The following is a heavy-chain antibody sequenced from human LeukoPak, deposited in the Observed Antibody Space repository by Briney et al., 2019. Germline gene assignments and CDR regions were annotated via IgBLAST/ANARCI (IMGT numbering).Heavy chain of an antibody. J-gene: IGHJ6*02. Sequence: GGSLRLSCVASGFTFSDYGTHWVRQAPGKGLEWVTFMQYDGSVEFYADSVKGRFTISRDNSKNTVYLQMTSLRTEDTAVYFCASLRGVKDYGMDVWGQGTTVTVSS. V-gene: IGHV3-30*02. CDR3: ASLRGVKDYGMDV. D-gene: IGHD3-10*01. CDR1: GFTFSDYG. CDR2: MQYDGSVE.